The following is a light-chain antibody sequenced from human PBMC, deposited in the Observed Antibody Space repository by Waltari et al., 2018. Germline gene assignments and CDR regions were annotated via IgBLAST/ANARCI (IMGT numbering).Light chain of an antibody. V-gene: IGKV1-13*02. CDR1: QGISSA. CDR3: QQFKTYPLT. J-gene: IGKJ4*01. CDR2: DAS. Sequence: AIQLTQSPSSLSASVGDRVTITCRGSQGISSALVWYQQKSGKAPKLLIYDASSLQSGVPSTFSGSGSGTDFTLTISSLQPEDFATYYCQQFKTYPLTFGGGTKVEIK.